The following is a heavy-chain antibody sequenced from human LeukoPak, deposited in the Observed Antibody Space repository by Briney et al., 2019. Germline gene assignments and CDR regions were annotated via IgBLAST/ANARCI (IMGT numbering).Heavy chain of an antibody. CDR3: ARVGRELTIDH. CDR2: INSDGSST. V-gene: IGHV3-74*01. CDR1: GFTFSSYW. D-gene: IGHD1-26*01. Sequence: PGGSLRLYCAASGFTFSSYWMHWVRQAPGKGLVWVSRINSDGSSTSYADSVKGRFTISRDNAKNTLYLQMNSLRAEDTAVYYCARVGRELTIDHWGQGTLVTVSS. J-gene: IGHJ5*02.